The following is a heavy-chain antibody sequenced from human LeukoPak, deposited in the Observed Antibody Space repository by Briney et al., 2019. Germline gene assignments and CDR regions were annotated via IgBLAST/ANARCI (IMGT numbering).Heavy chain of an antibody. J-gene: IGHJ5*02. Sequence: GASVKVSCKASGYTFTGYYMHWVRQAPGQELEWMGWINPNSGGTNYAQKFQGRVTMTRDTSISTAYMELSRLRSDDTAVYYCARGRGELDSWFDPWGQGTLVTVSS. CDR3: ARGRGELDSWFDP. D-gene: IGHD6-13*01. CDR2: INPNSGGT. V-gene: IGHV1-2*02. CDR1: GYTFTGYY.